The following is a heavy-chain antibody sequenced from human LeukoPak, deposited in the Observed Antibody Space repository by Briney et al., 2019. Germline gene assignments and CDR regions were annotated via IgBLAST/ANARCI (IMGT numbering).Heavy chain of an antibody. CDR2: IYYGGST. J-gene: IGHJ4*02. V-gene: IGHV4-39*07. Sequence: PSETLSLTCTVSGGSTSSRSHYWGWIRQPPGKGLEWIGSIYYGGSTYYNPSLKSRVTIPVDTSKNQFSLKLSSVTAADTAVYYCARDGGSSFRYFDCWGQGTLVTVSS. CDR1: GGSTSSRSHY. D-gene: IGHD2-2*01. CDR3: ARDGGSSFRYFDC.